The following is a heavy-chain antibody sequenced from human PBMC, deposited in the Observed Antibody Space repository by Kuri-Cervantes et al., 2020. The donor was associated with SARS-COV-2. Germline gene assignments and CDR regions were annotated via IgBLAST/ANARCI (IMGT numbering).Heavy chain of an antibody. CDR1: GYTFTGYY. J-gene: IGHJ4*02. V-gene: IGHV1-2*02. CDR2: INPNSGGT. D-gene: IGHD6-13*01. Sequence: ASVKVSCKASGYTFTGYYMHWVRQAPGQGLEWMGWINPNSGGTNYAQKFQGRVTMTRNTSISTAYMELSSLRSEDTAVYYCARGVGSSSSSLYWGQGTLVTVSS. CDR3: ARGVGSSSSSLY.